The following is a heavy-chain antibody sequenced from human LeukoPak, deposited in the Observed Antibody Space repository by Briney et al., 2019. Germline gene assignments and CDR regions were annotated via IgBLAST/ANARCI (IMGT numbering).Heavy chain of an antibody. CDR3: AGLVAAAGTLLAYFDY. CDR2: IYYSGST. D-gene: IGHD6-13*01. Sequence: KASETLSLTCTVSGGSISGYYWSWSRQPPGKGLEWIGYIYYSGSTNYNPSLKSRVTISVDTSKNQFSLKLSSVTAADTAVYYCAGLVAAAGTLLAYFDYWGQGTLVTVSS. CDR1: GGSISGYY. V-gene: IGHV4-59*08. J-gene: IGHJ4*02.